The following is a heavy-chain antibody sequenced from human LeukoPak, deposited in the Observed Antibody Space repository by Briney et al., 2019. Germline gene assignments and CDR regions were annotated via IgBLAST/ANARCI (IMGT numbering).Heavy chain of an antibody. CDR1: GFTVSSNY. CDR2: IYSGGST. Sequence: PGGSLRLSCAASGFTVSSNYMSWVRQAPGKGLEWVSVIYSGGSTYYADSVKGRFTISRDNSKNTLYLQMNSLRAEDTAVYYCARGALLGNWYFDLWGRGTLVTVSS. J-gene: IGHJ2*01. CDR3: ARGALLGNWYFDL. D-gene: IGHD3-10*01. V-gene: IGHV3-53*01.